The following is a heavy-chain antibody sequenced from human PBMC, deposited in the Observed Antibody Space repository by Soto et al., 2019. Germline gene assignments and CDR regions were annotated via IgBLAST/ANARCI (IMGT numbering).Heavy chain of an antibody. J-gene: IGHJ4*02. D-gene: IGHD3-3*01. CDR3: AVARITIFGVVILRGYDY. V-gene: IGHV1-69*06. Sequence: QVQLVQSGAEVKKPGSSVKVSCKASGGTFSSYAISWVRQAPGQGLEWMGGIIPIFGTANYAQKFQGRVTITADKYTSTAYMELSSLRSEDTAVYYCAVARITIFGVVILRGYDYWGQGTLVTVSS. CDR2: IIPIFGTA. CDR1: GGTFSSYA.